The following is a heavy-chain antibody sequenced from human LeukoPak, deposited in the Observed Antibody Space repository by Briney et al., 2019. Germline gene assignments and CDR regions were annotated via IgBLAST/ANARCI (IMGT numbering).Heavy chain of an antibody. J-gene: IGHJ4*02. V-gene: IGHV3-30*01. D-gene: IGHD4-23*01. CDR3: ARSHLRGDCGNYYFDY. Sequence: GGSLRLSCAASGFTFSRYSMHWVRPAPGKGLEWVAVISNDGRKKYHVDSVKGRLTTSRDNTKNTLNLQMNSLRPEDTAVYYCARSHLRGDCGNYYFDYWGQGTLVTVSS. CDR2: ISNDGRKK. CDR1: GFTFSRYS.